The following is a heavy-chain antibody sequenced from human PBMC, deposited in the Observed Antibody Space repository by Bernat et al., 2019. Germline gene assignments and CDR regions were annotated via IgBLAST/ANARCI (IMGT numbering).Heavy chain of an antibody. CDR1: GFTFSSYE. CDR3: ARGALWFTFDP. CDR2: ISSSGSTI. Sequence: VQLVESGGGVVQPGRSLRLSCAASGFTFSSYEMNWVRQAPGKGLEWVSYISSSGSTIYYADSVKGRFTISRDNAKNSLYLQMNSLRAEDTAVYYCARGALWFTFDPWGQGTLVTVSS. V-gene: IGHV3-48*03. D-gene: IGHD3-10*01. J-gene: IGHJ5*02.